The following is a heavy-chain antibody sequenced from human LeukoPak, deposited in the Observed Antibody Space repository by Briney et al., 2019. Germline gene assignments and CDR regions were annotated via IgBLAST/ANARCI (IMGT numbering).Heavy chain of an antibody. CDR3: ARDSRPAHYYDSSVQDWYFDL. J-gene: IGHJ2*01. CDR2: VFNGVNT. D-gene: IGHD3-22*01. CDR1: GGSISSGGYY. Sequence: PSETLSLTCTVSGGSISSGGYYWGWIRQHPGKGLEWIGYVFNGVNTYYNPSLKSRVTISVDTSENQFSLKVTSVTAADTAVYYCARDSRPAHYYDSSVQDWYFDLWGRGTLVTVSS. V-gene: IGHV4-31*03.